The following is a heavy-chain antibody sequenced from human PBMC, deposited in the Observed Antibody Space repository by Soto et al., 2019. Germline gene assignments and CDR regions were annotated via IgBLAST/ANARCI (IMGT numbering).Heavy chain of an antibody. CDR3: ARAMSLGVVNRRYYFDY. CDR1: GFTFSSYW. D-gene: IGHD3-3*01. J-gene: IGHJ4*02. V-gene: IGHV3-7*01. CDR2: IKQDGSEK. Sequence: GGSLRLSCAASGFTFSSYWMSWVRQAPGKGLEWVANIKQDGSEKYYVDSVKGRFTISRDNAKNSLYLQMNSLRAEDTAVYYCARAMSLGVVNRRYYFDYWGQGTLVTVSS.